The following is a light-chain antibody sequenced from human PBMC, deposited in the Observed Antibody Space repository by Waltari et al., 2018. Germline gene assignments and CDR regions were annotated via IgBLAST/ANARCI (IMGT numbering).Light chain of an antibody. CDR3: LQLSSYPLT. CDR1: PGIDTY. V-gene: IGKV1-9*01. J-gene: IGKJ4*01. Sequence: DIQLTPSPSFLSASVGHRVTITCRASPGIDTYLSWYQQRPGKAPNLLIYAASTLQSGIPSRFSGSGSGTEFTLTSSSLQPEDFATYYCLQLSSYPLTFGGGTKVEIK. CDR2: AAS.